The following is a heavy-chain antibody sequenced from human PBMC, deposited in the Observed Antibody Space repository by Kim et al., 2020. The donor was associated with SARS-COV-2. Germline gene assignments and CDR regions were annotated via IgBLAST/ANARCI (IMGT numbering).Heavy chain of an antibody. V-gene: IGHV3-23*01. Sequence: ADSGKGRFTIPRDNSKKTLYLQMNSLRAEDTAVYYCAKFRPFGELLDFDYWGQGTLVTVSS. CDR3: AKFRPFGELLDFDY. D-gene: IGHD3-10*01. J-gene: IGHJ4*02.